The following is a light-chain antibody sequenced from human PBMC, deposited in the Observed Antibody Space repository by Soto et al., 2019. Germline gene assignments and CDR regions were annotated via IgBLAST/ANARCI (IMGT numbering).Light chain of an antibody. V-gene: IGLV2-14*01. CDR3: SSYTGSTNDV. CDR2: EVS. J-gene: IGLJ1*01. CDR1: SIDIAPYNY. Sequence: QSVLTQPASVSGSPGQSLTISCTGTSIDIAPYNYVSWYQQHPGKAPKLIIYEVSYRPSGISNRFSGSKSGNTASLTISGLQAEDEADYYCSSYTGSTNDVFGTGTKGTVL.